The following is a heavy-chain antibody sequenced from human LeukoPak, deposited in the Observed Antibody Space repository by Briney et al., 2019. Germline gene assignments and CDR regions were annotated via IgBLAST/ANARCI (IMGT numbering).Heavy chain of an antibody. CDR2: ISFDGSDK. CDR1: GFTFSSYS. D-gene: IGHD3/OR15-3a*01. CDR3: AKDLSFGTDWPYFDS. J-gene: IGHJ4*02. V-gene: IGHV3-30*04. Sequence: GGSLRLSCAASGFTFSSYSIHWVRQAPGKGLEWVAVISFDGSDKYYSDSVRGRFTISRDNSKNTLYLQMNSLRPDDTAMYYCAKDLSFGTDWPYFDSRGQGTLVTVSS.